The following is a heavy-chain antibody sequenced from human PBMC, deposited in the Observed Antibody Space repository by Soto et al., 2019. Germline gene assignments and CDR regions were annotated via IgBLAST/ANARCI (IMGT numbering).Heavy chain of an antibody. Sequence: LRLSGAGSGYNFGGFWMHWVRQAPGKGLVWVSRIDNGGTNTVYADAVKGRFTISRDNAKNTLYLQMNSLRAEDTAVYYCAKDRGRPDAFNIWGQGTMVTVSS. CDR1: GYNFGGFW. CDR2: IDNGGTNT. J-gene: IGHJ3*02. V-gene: IGHV3-74*01. D-gene: IGHD3-10*01. CDR3: AKDRGRPDAFNI.